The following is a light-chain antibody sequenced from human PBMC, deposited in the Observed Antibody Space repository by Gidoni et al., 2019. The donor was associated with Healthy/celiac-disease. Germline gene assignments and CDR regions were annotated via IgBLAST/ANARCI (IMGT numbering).Light chain of an antibody. CDR3: SSYTSSSTLCV. J-gene: IGLJ1*01. CDR1: SSDVGGYNY. V-gene: IGLV2-14*01. CDR2: DVS. Sequence: QSALTQPASVSGSPGQAITISCTGTSSDVGGYNYVAWYQQHPGNAPKLMIYDVSNRPSGVSNRFSGSKSGNTASLTISGLQAEDEADDYCSSYTSSSTLCVFGTGTKVTVL.